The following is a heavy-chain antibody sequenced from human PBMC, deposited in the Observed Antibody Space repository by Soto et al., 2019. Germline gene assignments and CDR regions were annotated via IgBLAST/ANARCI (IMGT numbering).Heavy chain of an antibody. CDR1: GGSISSYY. CDR3: ARGGLWFGER. Sequence: QVQLQESGPGLVKPSETLSLTCTVSGGSISSYYWSWIRQPPGKGLEWIGYIYYSGSTNYNPSLKSRVTISVDTSKNQFSLKLSSVTAADTAVYYCARGGLWFGERWGQGTLVTVSS. V-gene: IGHV4-59*01. D-gene: IGHD3-10*01. J-gene: IGHJ4*02. CDR2: IYYSGST.